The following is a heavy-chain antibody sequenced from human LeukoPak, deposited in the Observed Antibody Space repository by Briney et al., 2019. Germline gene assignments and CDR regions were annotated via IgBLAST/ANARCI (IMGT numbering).Heavy chain of an antibody. Sequence: ASVKVSCKASGYTFSNYCMHWVRQAPGQGLEWMGIFNPTYDIPIYAQTFEGRVTMTRDMSTSTVYMELNTLRSDDTAVYFCAKDPRNILTGDYDDFDIWGQGTMVIVSS. CDR1: GYTFSNYC. D-gene: IGHD3-9*01. CDR3: AKDPRNILTGDYDDFDI. V-gene: IGHV1-46*01. J-gene: IGHJ3*02. CDR2: FNPTYDIP.